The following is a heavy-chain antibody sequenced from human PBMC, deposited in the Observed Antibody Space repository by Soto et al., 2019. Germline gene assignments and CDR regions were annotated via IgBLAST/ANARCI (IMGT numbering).Heavy chain of an antibody. CDR2: IYYSGTT. Sequence: SETLSLTCAVSGYSISSSNWWGWIRQPPGKGLEWIGYIYYSGTTYCNPSLKSRVTMSVDTSKNQFSLKLSSVTAADTAVYYCAGSCYRNCSGGSCYQPRHAFDIWGQGTMVTVSS. J-gene: IGHJ3*02. D-gene: IGHD2-15*01. V-gene: IGHV4-28*01. CDR3: AGSCYRNCSGGSCYQPRHAFDI. CDR1: GYSISSSNW.